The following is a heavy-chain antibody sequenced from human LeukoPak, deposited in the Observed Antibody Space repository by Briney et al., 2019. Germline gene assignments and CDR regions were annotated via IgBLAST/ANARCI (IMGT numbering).Heavy chain of an antibody. V-gene: IGHV3-30*04. D-gene: IGHD5-12*01. CDR1: GFTFSRYA. CDR2: ISYDGSAK. J-gene: IGHJ4*02. Sequence: GGSLRLSCAASGFTFSRYAMHWVRQAPGKGLEWVAVISYDGSAKYYADSVKGRFTISRDNSKNTLYLQMNSLRPEDTALYYCARDRGVATRSFDYWGQGTLVTVSS. CDR3: ARDRGVATRSFDY.